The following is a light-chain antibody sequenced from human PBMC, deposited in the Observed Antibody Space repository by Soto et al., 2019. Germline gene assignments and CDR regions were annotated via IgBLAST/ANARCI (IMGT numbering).Light chain of an antibody. CDR1: SSIMEKSF. V-gene: IGLV1-51*02. J-gene: IGLJ1*01. Sequence: QSVLTQPPSVSAAPVQTVTVSCSGSSSIMEKSFVPWYQQVPGTAPNLLICKDNKGRSGISDRFSGSKAGTSATLGITGLHTGDEANYYCGTWERSIIVVVFGTGTKVTV. CDR3: GTWERSIIVVV. CDR2: KDN.